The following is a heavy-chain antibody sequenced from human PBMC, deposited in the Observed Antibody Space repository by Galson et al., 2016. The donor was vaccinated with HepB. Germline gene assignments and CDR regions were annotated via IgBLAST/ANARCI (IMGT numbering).Heavy chain of an antibody. J-gene: IGHJ6*02. CDR2: ISYDGSNK. CDR3: AKDHQSWGYHYFYGMDV. Sequence: SLRLSCAASGFPFSNFAMHWVRQAPGKGLEWVAVISYDGSNKYYADSVKGRFTISRDSSKNTLYLQLNSLRAEDTAVYYGAKDHQSWGYHYFYGMDVWGQGTTVTVSS. D-gene: IGHD3-16*01. V-gene: IGHV3-30*18. CDR1: GFPFSNFA.